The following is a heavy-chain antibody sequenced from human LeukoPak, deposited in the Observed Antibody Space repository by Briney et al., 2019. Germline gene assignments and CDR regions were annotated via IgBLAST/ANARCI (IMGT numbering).Heavy chain of an antibody. Sequence: SETLSLTCAVYGGSFSGYYWSWIRQPPGKGLEWIGSIYYSGSTYYNPSLKSRVTISVDTSKNQFSLKLSSVTAADTAVYYCARLLDSSGPGDYWGQGTLVTVSS. CDR1: GGSFSGYY. D-gene: IGHD3-22*01. CDR2: IYYSGST. V-gene: IGHV4-34*01. J-gene: IGHJ4*02. CDR3: ARLLDSSGPGDY.